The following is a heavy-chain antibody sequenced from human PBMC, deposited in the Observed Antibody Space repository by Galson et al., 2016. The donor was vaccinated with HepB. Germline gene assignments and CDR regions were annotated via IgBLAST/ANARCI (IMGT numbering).Heavy chain of an antibody. Sequence: SLRLSCAASGFTFSDYYMTWIRQAPGKGLEWVSYISSSGSTTFYADSVKGRFTISRENSENTLYLQMNSLRAEDTAVYYCAKGRNYYDNRGYFGDWGQGTLVTVSS. D-gene: IGHD3-22*01. CDR2: ISSSGSTT. CDR3: AKGRNYYDNRGYFGD. CDR1: GFTFSDYY. J-gene: IGHJ4*02. V-gene: IGHV3-11*01.